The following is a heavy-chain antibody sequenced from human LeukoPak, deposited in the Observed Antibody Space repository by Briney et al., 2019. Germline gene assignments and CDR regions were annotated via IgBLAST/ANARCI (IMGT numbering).Heavy chain of an antibody. Sequence: SETLSLTCTVSGGSISSSGYYYWGWIRQPPGKGLEWIGSVYYSGYTYQSPSLKSRVTISVDTSKNQFSLKLSSVTPADTAVYYCARQIGVTSSEDYWGQGTLVTVSS. CDR2: VYYSGYT. D-gene: IGHD6-19*01. CDR1: GGSISSSGYYY. CDR3: ARQIGVTSSEDY. V-gene: IGHV4-39*01. J-gene: IGHJ4*02.